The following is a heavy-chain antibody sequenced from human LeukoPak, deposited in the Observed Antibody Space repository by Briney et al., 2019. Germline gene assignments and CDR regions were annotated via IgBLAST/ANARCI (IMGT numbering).Heavy chain of an antibody. V-gene: IGHV3-23*01. CDR3: AKDPSDSSYFDD. Sequence: GGSLRLSCAASGFTFSSCAMNWVRQAPMKGLEWVSSISASGGSTDYADSVKGRFTISRDNSKNTLYLQMHSLRAEDTAVYYCAKDPSDSSYFDDWGQGTLVTVSS. D-gene: IGHD2-21*02. CDR2: ISASGGST. J-gene: IGHJ4*02. CDR1: GFTFSSCA.